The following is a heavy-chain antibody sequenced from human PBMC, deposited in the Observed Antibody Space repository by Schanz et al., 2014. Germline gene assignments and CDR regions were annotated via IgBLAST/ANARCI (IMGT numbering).Heavy chain of an antibody. CDR3: AFDRDDAYDI. V-gene: IGHV1-46*01. D-gene: IGHD3-9*01. CDR2: IYLSDGST. J-gene: IGHJ3*02. Sequence: QVQLVQSGSELKKPGASVNISCKASGYTFTTYALNWVRQAPGQGLEWMGRIYLSDGSTRYAQKFQGRVTVTRDTSTTTVYMDLSSLISEDTAVYYCAFDRDDAYDIWGQGTTVTVSS. CDR1: GYTFTTYA.